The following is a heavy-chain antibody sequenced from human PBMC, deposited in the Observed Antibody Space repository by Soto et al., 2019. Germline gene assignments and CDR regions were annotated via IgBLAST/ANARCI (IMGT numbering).Heavy chain of an antibody. CDR3: ATGAGGGGAFDF. CDR1: GFTFYTYE. V-gene: IGHV3-48*03. Sequence: GGSLRLSCAASGFTFYTYEMNWVRQAPGKGLEWVSYISSSGSTTYYADSVKGRFTISRDNAKNSLYLQMNSLRAEDTAIYYCATGAGGGGAFDFWGQGTMVTVSS. J-gene: IGHJ3*01. D-gene: IGHD1-1*01. CDR2: ISSSGSTT.